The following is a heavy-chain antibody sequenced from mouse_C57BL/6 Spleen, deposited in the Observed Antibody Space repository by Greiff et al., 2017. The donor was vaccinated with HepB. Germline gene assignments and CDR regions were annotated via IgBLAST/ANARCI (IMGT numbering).Heavy chain of an antibody. CDR3: ASSYYYGSSYDAMGD. D-gene: IGHD1-1*01. Sequence: QVQLQQPGAELVKPGASVKLSCKASGYTFTSYWMHWVKQRPGRGLEWIGRIDPNSGGTKYNEKFKSKATLTVDKPSSTAYMQLSSLTSEDSAVYYCASSYYYGSSYDAMGDWGKGTSVTVAS. CDR1: GYTFTSYW. J-gene: IGHJ4*01. V-gene: IGHV1-72*01. CDR2: IDPNSGGT.